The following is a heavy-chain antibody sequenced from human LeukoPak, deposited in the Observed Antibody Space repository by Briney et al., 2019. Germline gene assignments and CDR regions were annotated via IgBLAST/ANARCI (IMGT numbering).Heavy chain of an antibody. J-gene: IGHJ4*02. D-gene: IGHD3-10*01. CDR1: GFTFSSYG. CDR3: ARAPRGTMVRGVITSLVFDY. CDR2: IRYDGSNK. V-gene: IGHV3-30*02. Sequence: GGSLRLSCAASGFTFSSYGMHWVRQAPGKGLEWVAFIRYDGSNKYYADSVKGRFTISRDNSKNTLYLQMNSLRAEDTAVYYCARAPRGTMVRGVITSLVFDYWGQGTLVTVSS.